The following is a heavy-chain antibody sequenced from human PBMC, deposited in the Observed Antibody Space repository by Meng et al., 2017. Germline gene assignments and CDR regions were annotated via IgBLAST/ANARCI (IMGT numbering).Heavy chain of an antibody. Sequence: QGQLQEAGPGLVKPSGTLSLTCVVSGGSISSSNWGSWVRQPPGKGLEWIGEIYHSGSTNYNPSLKSRVTISVDKSKNQFSLKLSSVTAADTAGYYCARFLYYYDSSGYAEDWGQGTLVTVSS. J-gene: IGHJ4*02. CDR3: ARFLYYYDSSGYAED. CDR1: GGSISSSNW. V-gene: IGHV4-4*02. CDR2: IYHSGST. D-gene: IGHD3-22*01.